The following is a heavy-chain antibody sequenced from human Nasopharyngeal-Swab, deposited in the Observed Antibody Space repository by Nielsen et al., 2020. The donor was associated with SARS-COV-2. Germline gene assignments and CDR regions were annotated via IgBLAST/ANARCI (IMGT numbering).Heavy chain of an antibody. CDR3: ARDVYDILTGYATLGWFDP. Sequence: ASVKVSCKASGYTFTSYYMHWVRQAPGQGLEWMGIINPSGGSTSYAQKFQGRVTMTRETSTSTVYMELSSLRSEDTAVYYCARDVYDILTGYATLGWFDPWGQGTLVTVSS. D-gene: IGHD3-9*01. CDR2: INPSGGST. CDR1: GYTFTSYY. V-gene: IGHV1-46*01. J-gene: IGHJ5*02.